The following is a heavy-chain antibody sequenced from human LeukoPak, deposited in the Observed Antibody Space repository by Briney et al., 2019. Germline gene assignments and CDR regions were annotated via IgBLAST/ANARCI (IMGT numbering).Heavy chain of an antibody. CDR2: IYYSGST. CDR1: GGSISSGGYY. CDR3: AKNRVAAAGTTFAT. V-gene: IGHV4-31*03. D-gene: IGHD6-13*01. J-gene: IGHJ5*02. Sequence: PSETLSLTCTVSGGSISSGGYYWSWIRQHPGKGLEWIGYIYYSGSTYYNPSLKSRVTISVDTSKNQFSLKLTSVTAADTAVYYCAKNRVAAAGTTFATWGQGTLVTVSS.